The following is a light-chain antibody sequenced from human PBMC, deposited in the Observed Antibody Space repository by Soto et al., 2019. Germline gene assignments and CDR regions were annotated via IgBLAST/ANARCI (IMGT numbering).Light chain of an antibody. J-gene: IGLJ1*01. CDR1: SSDVGGYDY. CDR2: DVT. V-gene: IGLV2-8*01. CDR3: SSYAGSNKSV. Sequence: QSALTQPPSASGSPGQSVTISCTGTSSDVGGYDYVSWYQQYPGKAPKLIIYDVTKRPSGVPDRFSGSKSGNTASLTVSGLQAEDEADYYCSSYAGSNKSVFGTGTKLT.